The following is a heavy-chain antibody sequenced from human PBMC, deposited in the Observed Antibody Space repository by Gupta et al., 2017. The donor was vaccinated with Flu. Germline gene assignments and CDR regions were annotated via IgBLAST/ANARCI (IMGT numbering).Heavy chain of an antibody. V-gene: IGHV4-34*01. CDR3: ARGRIAVAGPQLDY. D-gene: IGHD6-19*01. CDR2: INHSGST. Sequence: QVQLQQWGAGLLKPSETLSLTCAVYGGSFSGYYWSWIRQPPGKGLEWIGKINHSGSTNYNPSLKSRVTISVDTSKNQFSLKLSSVTAADTAVYYCARGRIAVAGPQLDYWGQGTLVTVSS. J-gene: IGHJ4*02. CDR1: GGSFSGYY.